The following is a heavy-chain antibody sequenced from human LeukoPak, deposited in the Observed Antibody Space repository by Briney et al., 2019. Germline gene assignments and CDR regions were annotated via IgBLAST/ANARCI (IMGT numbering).Heavy chain of an antibody. D-gene: IGHD4-11*01. V-gene: IGHV3-33*06. Sequence: PGRSLSLSCTASGFTYSHYGMHWVRQAPGKGLEWVAVIWSDGTEKYYADAVKGRFTISRDNSRNTLYLQMNSLRGEDTAVYYCAKDAQRGFDYSNSLEYWGQGTLVTVSS. CDR1: GFTYSHYG. J-gene: IGHJ4*02. CDR2: IWSDGTEK. CDR3: AKDAQRGFDYSNSLEY.